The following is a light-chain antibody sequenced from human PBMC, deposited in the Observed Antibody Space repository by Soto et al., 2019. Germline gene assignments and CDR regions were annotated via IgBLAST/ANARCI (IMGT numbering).Light chain of an antibody. CDR3: QQRSNWPGT. CDR1: QRVSSY. CDR2: DAS. J-gene: IGKJ5*01. Sequence: EIVLTQSPATLSLSPGERATLSCRASQRVSSYLAWYQQKPGQAPRLLIYDASNRSTGIPARFSGSGSGTDFTLTISSLEPEDFAVYYCQQRSNWPGTFGQGTRREIK. V-gene: IGKV3-11*01.